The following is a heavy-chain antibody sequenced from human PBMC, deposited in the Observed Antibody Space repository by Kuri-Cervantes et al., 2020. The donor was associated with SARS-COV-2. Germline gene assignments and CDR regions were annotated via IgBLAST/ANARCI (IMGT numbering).Heavy chain of an antibody. D-gene: IGHD6-6*01. V-gene: IGHV4-59*01. J-gene: IGHJ6*02. CDR1: GGSISSYY. CDR3: ARQGHSSSSRYYYGMDV. Sequence: SETLSLTCTVSGGSISSYYWSWIRQPPGKGLEWIGYIYYSGSTNYNPSLKSRVAISVDTSKNQFSPKLSSVTAADTAVYYCARQGHSSSSRYYYGMDVWGQGTTVTVSS. CDR2: IYYSGST.